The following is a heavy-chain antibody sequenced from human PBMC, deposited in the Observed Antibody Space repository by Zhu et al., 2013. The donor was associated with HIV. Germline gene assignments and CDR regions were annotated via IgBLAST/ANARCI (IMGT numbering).Heavy chain of an antibody. J-gene: IGHJ4*02. V-gene: IGHV1-69*01. D-gene: IGHD3-22*01. CDR3: ARDDDSSGYMSDY. CDR1: GGTFSSYA. CDR2: IIPIFGTA. Sequence: VQLVQSGAEVKKPGSSVKVPCKASGGTFSSYAISWVRQAPGQGLEWMGGIIPIFGTASYAQKFQGRVTITADESTSTAYMELSSLRSEDTAVYYCARDDDSSGYMSDYWGQGTLVTVSS.